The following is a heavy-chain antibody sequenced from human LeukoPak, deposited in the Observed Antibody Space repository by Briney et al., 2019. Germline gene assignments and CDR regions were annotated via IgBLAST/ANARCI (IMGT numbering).Heavy chain of an antibody. D-gene: IGHD6-6*01. Sequence: GGSLRLSCAASGFTFSSYSMNWVRQAPGKGLEWVSSISSGSSYIYSTYYAGSVKGRFTISRDSTKNSLYLQINSLRAEDTAVYYCARAASHHYFDSWGQGTLVTVSS. CDR3: ARAASHHYFDS. J-gene: IGHJ4*02. V-gene: IGHV3-21*01. CDR1: GFTFSSYS. CDR2: ISSGSSYIYST.